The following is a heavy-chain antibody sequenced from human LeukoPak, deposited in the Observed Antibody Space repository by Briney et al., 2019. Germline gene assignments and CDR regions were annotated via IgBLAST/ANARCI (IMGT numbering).Heavy chain of an antibody. Sequence: SETLSLTCAVYGGSFSGYYWSRIRQPPGKGLEWIGEINHSGSTNYNPSLKSRVTISVDTSKNQFSLKLSSVTAADTAVYYCARGFRDIVVVVAATFTGFDYWGQGTLVTVSS. J-gene: IGHJ4*02. CDR1: GGSFSGYY. D-gene: IGHD2-15*01. V-gene: IGHV4-34*01. CDR2: INHSGST. CDR3: ARGFRDIVVVVAATFTGFDY.